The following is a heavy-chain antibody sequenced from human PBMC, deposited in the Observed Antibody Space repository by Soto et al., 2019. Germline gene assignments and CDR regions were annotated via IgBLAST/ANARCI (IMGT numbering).Heavy chain of an antibody. CDR1: GGSVSSGSYY. J-gene: IGHJ4*02. D-gene: IGHD3-22*01. V-gene: IGHV4-61*01. CDR3: ARDRYYYDSSGYYYDDY. CDR2: IYYSGRT. Sequence: SETLYLTCTVSGGSVSSGSYYWSWIRQPPGKGLEWIGYIYYSGRTNYNPSLKSRVTISVDTSKNQFSLKLSSVTAADTAVYYCARDRYYYDSSGYYYDDYWGQGTLVTVSS.